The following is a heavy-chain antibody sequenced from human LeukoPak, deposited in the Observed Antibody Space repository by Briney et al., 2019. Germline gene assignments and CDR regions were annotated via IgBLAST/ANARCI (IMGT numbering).Heavy chain of an antibody. J-gene: IGHJ4*02. Sequence: GGSLRLSCAASGFTFSGSAVHWVRQASGRGMEWVGRIATAYTESVKGRFTISRDDSKSTVYLQMNSLKTEDTAVYYCARVGDCGGDCYPILDSWGQGTLVSVSS. CDR2: IAT. CDR1: GFTFSGSA. CDR3: ARVGDCGGDCYPILDS. D-gene: IGHD2-21*02. V-gene: IGHV3-23*01.